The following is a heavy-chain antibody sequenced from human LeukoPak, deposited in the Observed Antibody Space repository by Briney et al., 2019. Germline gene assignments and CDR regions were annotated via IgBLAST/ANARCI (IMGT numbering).Heavy chain of an antibody. J-gene: IGHJ4*02. CDR1: GFTFSSYG. CDR2: IWTDGTGK. CDR3: ATERSGYGYAFDY. D-gene: IGHD3-16*01. V-gene: IGHV3-33*03. Sequence: GRSLRLSCATSGFTFSSYGMHWVRQAPGKGLEWVAVIWTDGTGKYYADSVKGRFTISRDNSENTLYLQMNSLTAEDTAVYYCATERSGYGYAFDYWGQGNRVTVSS.